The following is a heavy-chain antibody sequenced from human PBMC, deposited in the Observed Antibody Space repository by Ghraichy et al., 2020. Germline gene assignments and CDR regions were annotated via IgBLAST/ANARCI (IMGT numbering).Heavy chain of an antibody. CDR2: IWYDGSNK. Sequence: GGSLRLSCAASGFTFSSYGMHWVRQAPGKGLEWVAVIWYDGSNKYYADSVKGRFTISRDNSKNTLYLQMNSLRAEDTAVYYCARGGDIVVVVADELDYWGQGTLVTVSS. V-gene: IGHV3-33*01. J-gene: IGHJ4*02. D-gene: IGHD2-15*01. CDR3: ARGGDIVVVVADELDY. CDR1: GFTFSSYG.